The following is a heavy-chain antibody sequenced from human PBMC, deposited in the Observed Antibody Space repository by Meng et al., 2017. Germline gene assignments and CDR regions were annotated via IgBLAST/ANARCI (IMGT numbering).Heavy chain of an antibody. Sequence: ASVKVSCKPSGYTFTAYYIHWVRQAPGQGLEWMGHINPDTGDTLYAQKFQGRVSMTGDTSNSTAYVELSGLRSDDTAVYYCARDENISLGKLFGDYWGQGTLVTVSS. CDR3: ARDENISLGKLFGDY. CDR2: INPDTGDT. CDR1: GYTFTAYY. V-gene: IGHV1-2*06. J-gene: IGHJ4*02. D-gene: IGHD2-21*01.